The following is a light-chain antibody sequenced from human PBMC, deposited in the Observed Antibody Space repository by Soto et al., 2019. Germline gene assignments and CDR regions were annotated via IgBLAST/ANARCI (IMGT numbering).Light chain of an antibody. Sequence: EIVMTQSPATLSVSPGERATLSCRASQSVSSNLAWYQQKPGQAPRLLIYGASSRATGIPARFSGSGSGTEFTLSISSLQSEGIAVYYCQQYSNWPLTFGQGTNLEIK. CDR3: QQYSNWPLT. V-gene: IGKV3-15*01. J-gene: IGKJ2*01. CDR2: GAS. CDR1: QSVSSN.